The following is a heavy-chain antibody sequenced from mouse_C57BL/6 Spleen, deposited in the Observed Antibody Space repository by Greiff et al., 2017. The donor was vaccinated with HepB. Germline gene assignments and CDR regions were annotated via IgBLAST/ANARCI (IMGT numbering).Heavy chain of an antibody. V-gene: IGHV1-50*01. CDR1: GYTFTSYW. CDR2: IDPSDSYI. Sequence: QVQLQQPGAELVKPGASVKLSCKASGYTFTSYWMQWVKQRPGQGLEWIGEIDPSDSYINYNQKFKGKATLTVDTSSSTAYMQLSSLTSEDSAVYYCARSNYEDAMDYWGQGTSVTVSS. CDR3: ARSNYEDAMDY. D-gene: IGHD2-4*01. J-gene: IGHJ4*01.